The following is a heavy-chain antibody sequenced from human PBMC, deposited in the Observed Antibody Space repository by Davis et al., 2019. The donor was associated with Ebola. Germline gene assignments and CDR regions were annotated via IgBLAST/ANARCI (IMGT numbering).Heavy chain of an antibody. J-gene: IGHJ4*02. CDR1: GFTFSSYS. D-gene: IGHD5-18*01. Sequence: GESLKISCAASGFTFSSYSMTWVRQAPGKGLEWVSSISSTISYIFYADSVKGRFTISRDNAKNSLYLQMNSLRAEDAAVYYCASDRDVDTALFTGPYYFDYWGQGTLVTVSS. V-gene: IGHV3-21*01. CDR3: ASDRDVDTALFTGPYYFDY. CDR2: ISSTISYI.